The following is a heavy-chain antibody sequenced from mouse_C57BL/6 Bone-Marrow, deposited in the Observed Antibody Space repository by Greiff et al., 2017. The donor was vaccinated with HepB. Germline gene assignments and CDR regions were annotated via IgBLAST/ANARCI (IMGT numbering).Heavy chain of an antibody. J-gene: IGHJ1*03. CDR3: ARHPAGYFDV. V-gene: IGHV5-15*01. Sequence: EVHLVESGGGLVQPGGSLKLSCAASGFTFSDYGMAWVRQAPRKGPAWVAFISNLAYSIYYADTVTGRFTISRENAKNTLYLEMSSLRSEDTAMYYCARHPAGYFDVWGTGTTVTVSS. CDR1: GFTFSDYG. CDR2: ISNLAYSI.